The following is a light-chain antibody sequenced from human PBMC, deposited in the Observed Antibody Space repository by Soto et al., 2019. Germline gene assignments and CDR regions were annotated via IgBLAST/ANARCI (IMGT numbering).Light chain of an antibody. J-gene: IGKJ1*01. CDR3: MQGTHWPWT. CDR2: MIS. Sequence: DVVMTQSPLSLSVTLAQPASMSCRSPQGLVYGDGNIFLNWFHQRPGQSPRRLIYMISKRDSGVPDRFSGSGSDTDFTLTISRVDAEDVGVYYCMQGTHWPWTFGQGTKVE. V-gene: IGKV2-30*01. CDR1: QGLVYGDGNIF.